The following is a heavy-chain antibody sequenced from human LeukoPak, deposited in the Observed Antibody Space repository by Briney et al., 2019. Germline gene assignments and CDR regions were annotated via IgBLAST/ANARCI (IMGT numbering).Heavy chain of an antibody. CDR2: IYHSGST. J-gene: IGHJ4*02. V-gene: IGHV4-38-2*02. D-gene: IGHD2-15*01. CDR1: GYSISSGYY. Sequence: SETLSLTCTVSGYSISSGYYWGWIRQPPGKGLEWIGSIYHSGSTYYNPSLKSRVTISVDTSKNQFSLKLSSVTAADTAVYYSTRVALGWVAATHWGQGTLVTVSS. CDR3: TRVALGWVAATH.